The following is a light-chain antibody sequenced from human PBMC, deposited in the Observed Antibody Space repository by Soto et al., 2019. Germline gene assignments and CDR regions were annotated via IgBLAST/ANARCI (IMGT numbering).Light chain of an antibody. Sequence: HSVLTQPASVSGSPGQSITISCTRTSSDVGSYNFVSWYQQHPGKVPKVMIYEVSKRPSGVSGRFSGSKSGNSASLTISWLQAEDEADYYCCADAGRSTYVFGTGTKVTVL. V-gene: IGLV2-23*02. CDR1: SSDVGSYNF. CDR2: EVS. J-gene: IGLJ1*01. CDR3: CADAGRSTYV.